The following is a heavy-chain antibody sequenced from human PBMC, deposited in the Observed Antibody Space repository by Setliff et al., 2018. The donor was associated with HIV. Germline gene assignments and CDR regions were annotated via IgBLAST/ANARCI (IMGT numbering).Heavy chain of an antibody. CDR1: GGSISSSSYY. J-gene: IGHJ4*02. CDR3: ARSPAAEGH. Sequence: KPSETLSLTCTVSGGSISSSSYYWGWIRQPPGKGLEWIGSIFYSGHTYYNPSLRSRVTISVDTPKNQFSLKLRSVTAADAAVYYCARSPAAEGHWGQGTLVTVSS. V-gene: IGHV4-39*01. CDR2: IFYSGHT. D-gene: IGHD6-13*01.